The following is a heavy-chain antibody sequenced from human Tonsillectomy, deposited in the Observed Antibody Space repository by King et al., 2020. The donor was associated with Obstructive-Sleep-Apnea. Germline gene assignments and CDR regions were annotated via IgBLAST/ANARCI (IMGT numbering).Heavy chain of an antibody. CDR1: GFTFSSYS. D-gene: IGHD5-18*01. CDR2: ISSSSSNI. V-gene: IGHV3-21*01. J-gene: IGHJ4*02. Sequence: VQLVESGGGLVKPGGSLRLSCAASGFTFSSYSMNWVRQAPGKGLEWVSSISSSSSNIYYADSMKGRFTISRDNAKNSLFLQMYNLRAEDTAVYYCAREAYVNTAMANDYWGQGTLVTVSS. CDR3: AREAYVNTAMANDY.